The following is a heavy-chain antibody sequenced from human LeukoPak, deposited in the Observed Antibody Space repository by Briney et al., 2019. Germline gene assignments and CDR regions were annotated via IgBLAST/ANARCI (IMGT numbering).Heavy chain of an antibody. CDR1: GFTLSSYT. V-gene: IGHV3-21*01. J-gene: IGHJ3*02. Sequence: PGGSLRLSCAASGFTLSSYTMNWVRQAPGKGLEWVSSITSTSTYIYYADSVKGRFTISRDNAKNSLYLQMNTLRAEDTAVYYCAREFSSSGAFDIWGQGTMVTVSS. CDR3: AREFSSSGAFDI. D-gene: IGHD6-13*01. CDR2: ITSTSTYI.